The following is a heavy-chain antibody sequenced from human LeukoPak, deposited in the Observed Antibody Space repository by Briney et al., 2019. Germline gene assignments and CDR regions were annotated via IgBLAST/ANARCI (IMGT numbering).Heavy chain of an antibody. D-gene: IGHD4-17*01. CDR1: GFTFDDYT. Sequence: PGGSLRLSCAASGFTFDDYTMHWVRQAPGKGLEWVSGINWNGGSTGYADSVRGRFTISRDNAKNSLYLQMNSLRAEDTALYHCARVSTVTTGAFDYWGQGTLVTVSS. CDR2: INWNGGST. V-gene: IGHV3-20*01. CDR3: ARVSTVTTGAFDY. J-gene: IGHJ4*02.